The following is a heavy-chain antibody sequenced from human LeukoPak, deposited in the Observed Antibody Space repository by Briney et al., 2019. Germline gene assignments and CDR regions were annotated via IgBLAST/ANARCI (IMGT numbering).Heavy chain of an antibody. CDR2: ISADSATT. Sequence: GGSLRLSCAASGFNFGSYSMTWVRLAPGKGLEWVSVISADSATTFYADSVKGRFTISRDNAKNTVFLQMSSLRAEDTALYYCARKSASGNYPLDYWGQGTLVTVSS. V-gene: IGHV3-23*01. CDR3: ARKSASGNYPLDY. CDR1: GFNFGSYS. D-gene: IGHD3-10*01. J-gene: IGHJ4*02.